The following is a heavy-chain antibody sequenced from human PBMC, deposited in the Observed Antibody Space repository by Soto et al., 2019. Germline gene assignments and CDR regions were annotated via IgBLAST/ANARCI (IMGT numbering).Heavy chain of an antibody. CDR3: ASGGGGAYSAFDP. J-gene: IGHJ5*02. D-gene: IGHD2-15*01. V-gene: IGHV1-2*02. CDR2: INPNSGAT. Sequence: QVQLVQSGAEVKKPGASVKVSCKASGYTFTDYYMHWVRQAPGQGLEWMAWINPNSGATNYAQKFQGRVTMTRDTSISAAYVELSSLPSDDTAVYYCASGGGGAYSAFDPWGQGTLVTVSS. CDR1: GYTFTDYY.